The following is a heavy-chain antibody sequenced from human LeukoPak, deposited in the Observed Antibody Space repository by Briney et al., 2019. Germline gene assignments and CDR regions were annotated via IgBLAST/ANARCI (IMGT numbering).Heavy chain of an antibody. V-gene: IGHV1-3*01. CDR1: GYTFISYA. CDR3: ARGKGMAAGFDY. D-gene: IGHD5-24*01. Sequence: ASVKVSCRASGYTFISYAMHWVRQAPGQRLEWMGWINAGNGNTKYSQKFQGRVTITRDTSASTVYMELSSLRSEDTAVYYCARGKGMAAGFDYWGQGTLVTVSS. J-gene: IGHJ4*02. CDR2: INAGNGNT.